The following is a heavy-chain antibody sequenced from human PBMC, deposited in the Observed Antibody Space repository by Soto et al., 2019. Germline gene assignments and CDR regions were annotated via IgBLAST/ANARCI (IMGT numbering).Heavy chain of an antibody. CDR1: GFTFSGSA. Sequence: EVQLVESGGGLVQPGGSLKLSCAASGFTFSGSAMHWVRQASGKGLEWVGRIRSKANSYATAYAASVKGRFTISRDDSKNTAYLQMNSLKTEDTAVYYCTMRYSSGWIIDDAFDIWGQGTMVTVSS. CDR2: IRSKANSYAT. D-gene: IGHD6-19*01. CDR3: TMRYSSGWIIDDAFDI. V-gene: IGHV3-73*01. J-gene: IGHJ3*02.